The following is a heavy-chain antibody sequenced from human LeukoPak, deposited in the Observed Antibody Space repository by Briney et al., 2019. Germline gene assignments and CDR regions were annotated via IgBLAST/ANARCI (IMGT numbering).Heavy chain of an antibody. D-gene: IGHD3-3*01. J-gene: IGHJ1*01. CDR1: GYTFTSYY. CDR3: ASSITIFGVADQH. CDR2: INPSGGST. V-gene: IGHV1-46*01. Sequence: ASVKVSCKASGYTFTSYYMHWVRQAPGQGLEWMGIINPSGGSTSYAQKFQGRVTMTRDTSTSTVYMELSSLRSEDTAVYYCASSITIFGVADQHWGQGTLVTVSS.